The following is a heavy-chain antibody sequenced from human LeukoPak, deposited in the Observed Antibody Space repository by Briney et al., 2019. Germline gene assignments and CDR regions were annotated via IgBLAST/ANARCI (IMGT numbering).Heavy chain of an antibody. CDR1: GFTFSSYG. J-gene: IGHJ4*02. D-gene: IGHD5-18*01. CDR3: AKDIEYSYGSRFDY. Sequence: PGRSLRLSCAASGFTFSSYGMHWVRQAPGKGLEWVAVISYDGSNKYYADSVKGRFTISRDNSKNTLYLQMNSLRAEDTAVYYCAKDIEYSYGSRFDYWGQGTLVTVSS. CDR2: ISYDGSNK. V-gene: IGHV3-30*18.